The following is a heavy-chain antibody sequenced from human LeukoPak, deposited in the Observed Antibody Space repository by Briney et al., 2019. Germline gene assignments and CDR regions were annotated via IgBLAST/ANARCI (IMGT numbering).Heavy chain of an antibody. V-gene: IGHV3-30*03. D-gene: IGHD6-13*01. CDR3: ARDGYSSSLYYYFYGMDV. CDR1: GFTFSSYG. CDR2: ISYDGSNK. Sequence: GGSLRLSCAASGFTFSSYGMHWVRQAPGKGLEWVAVISYDGSNKYYADSVKGRFTISRDNSKNTLYLQMNSLRAEDTAVYYCARDGYSSSLYYYFYGMDVWGQGTTVTVSS. J-gene: IGHJ6*02.